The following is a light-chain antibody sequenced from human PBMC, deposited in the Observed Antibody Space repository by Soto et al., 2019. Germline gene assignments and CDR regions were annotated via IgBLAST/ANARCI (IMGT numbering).Light chain of an antibody. CDR3: NSYAGSNNFARV. CDR1: SSDVGGYNY. CDR2: EVS. V-gene: IGLV2-8*01. Sequence: QSALTQPPSASGSPGQSVTISCTGTSSDVGGYNYVSWYQQHPGKAPKLMIYEVSKRPSGVPDHFSGSKSGNTASLTVSGLQAEDEADYYCNSYAGSNNFARVFGGGTKLTVL. J-gene: IGLJ2*01.